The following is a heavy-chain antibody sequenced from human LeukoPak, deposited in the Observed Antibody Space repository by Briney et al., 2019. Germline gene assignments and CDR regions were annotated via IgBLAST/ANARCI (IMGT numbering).Heavy chain of an antibody. Sequence: SETLSLTCTVSGDSIYSYYWSWLRQPPGKGLEWIAYVYYDGSTNYNPSLKSRVKLAVDTSKNQVSLNLSSVTAADTAVYYCAKLTFDALDIWGQGTMVSVSS. CDR3: AKLTFDALDI. CDR1: GDSIYSYY. CDR2: VYYDGST. J-gene: IGHJ3*02. V-gene: IGHV4-59*01.